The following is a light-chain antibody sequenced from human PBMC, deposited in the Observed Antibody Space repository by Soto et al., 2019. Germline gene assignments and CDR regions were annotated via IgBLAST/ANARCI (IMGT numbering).Light chain of an antibody. CDR3: QQVKSYPLT. Sequence: DIQLTQSPSFLSVSVGDRVASTGRASQGIGNDLAWYQQKPGKAPNLLIHTASTLHSGVSSRFSGSGSGTEFTLTISSLQPHDFASYYCQQVKSYPLTFGAGTKVDIK. J-gene: IGKJ3*01. V-gene: IGKV1-9*01. CDR1: QGIGND. CDR2: TAS.